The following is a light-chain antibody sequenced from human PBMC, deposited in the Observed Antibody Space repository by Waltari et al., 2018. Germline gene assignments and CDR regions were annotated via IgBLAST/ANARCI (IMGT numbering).Light chain of an antibody. V-gene: IGLV3-1*01. J-gene: IGLJ2*01. Sequence: SYELTQPPSISVSPGQAASITCSGDKLGDRLAFWYQQRPGQPPSLIIYHDDKRPSGIPGRFSGSNSGNTATLTISGTQPLDEADYYCQTWDTTSVIFGGGTRLTVL. CDR3: QTWDTTSVI. CDR1: KLGDRL. CDR2: HDD.